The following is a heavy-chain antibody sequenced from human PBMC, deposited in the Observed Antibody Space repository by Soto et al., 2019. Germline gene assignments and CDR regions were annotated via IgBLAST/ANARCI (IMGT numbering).Heavy chain of an antibody. J-gene: IGHJ5*02. D-gene: IGHD3-3*01. V-gene: IGHV1-18*01. CDR2: ISAYNGNT. Sequence: PSVKVSCKASGYTFTSYGISWVRQAPGQGLEWMGWISAYNGNTNYAQKLQGRVTMTTDTSTSTAYMELRSLRSDDTAVYYCARAHSQRITIFGVVSPNWFDPWGQGTLVTVSS. CDR3: ARAHSQRITIFGVVSPNWFDP. CDR1: GYTFTSYG.